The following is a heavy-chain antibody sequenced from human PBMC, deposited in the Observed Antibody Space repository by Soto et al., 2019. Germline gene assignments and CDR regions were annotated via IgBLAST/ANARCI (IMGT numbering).Heavy chain of an antibody. CDR3: AKELGGYSYGYELDY. CDR2: ISWNSGTK. Sequence: EVQLVDSGGGLVQPGRSLRLSCAASGFTFDSYAMHWVRQAPGKGLEWVSSISWNSGTKGYADSVKGRFTISRDNAKNCLYLQMDSLRAEVTALYYCAKELGGYSYGYELDYWGQGTLVTVSS. D-gene: IGHD5-18*01. V-gene: IGHV3-9*01. J-gene: IGHJ4*02. CDR1: GFTFDSYA.